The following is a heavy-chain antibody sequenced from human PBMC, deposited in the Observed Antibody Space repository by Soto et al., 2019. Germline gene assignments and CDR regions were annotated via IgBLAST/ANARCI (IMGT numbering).Heavy chain of an antibody. Sequence: GGSLRLSCEASGFNFRDFWMHWVRQPPGKGPEWVSNIPSDGRDVSYADSVRGRFTISRDDARNTLYLHMSDLRDEDTAIYYCTRDDSGLGIDYWGQGTQVTVSS. CDR2: IPSDGRDV. CDR3: TRDDSGLGIDY. D-gene: IGHD1-26*01. V-gene: IGHV3-74*01. J-gene: IGHJ4*02. CDR1: GFNFRDFW.